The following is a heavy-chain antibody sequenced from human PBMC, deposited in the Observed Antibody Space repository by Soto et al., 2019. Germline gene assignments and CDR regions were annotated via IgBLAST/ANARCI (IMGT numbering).Heavy chain of an antibody. Sequence: PSETLSLTCTVSGGSISSGGYYWSWIRQHPGKGLEWIGYIYYSGSTYYNPSLKSRVTISVDTSKNQFSLKLSSVTAADTAVYYCASGPRSSWYEGYYYYGMDVWGQGTKVTVSS. V-gene: IGHV4-31*03. CDR3: ASGPRSSWYEGYYYYGMDV. CDR2: IYYSGST. D-gene: IGHD6-13*01. CDR1: GGSISSGGYY. J-gene: IGHJ6*02.